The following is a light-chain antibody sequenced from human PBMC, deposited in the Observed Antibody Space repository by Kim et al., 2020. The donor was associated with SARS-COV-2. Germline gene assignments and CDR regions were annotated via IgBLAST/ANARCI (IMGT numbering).Light chain of an antibody. Sequence: RANICCTGGSSNNGTGYDVHWYQQLPGTAPKLLIYGNGNRPSGVPDRFSGSKSGTSVSLAITGLQAEDEADYYCQSYDSSLSGYVFGTGTQLTVL. J-gene: IGLJ1*01. CDR2: GNG. CDR3: QSYDSSLSGYV. V-gene: IGLV1-40*01. CDR1: SSNNGTGYD.